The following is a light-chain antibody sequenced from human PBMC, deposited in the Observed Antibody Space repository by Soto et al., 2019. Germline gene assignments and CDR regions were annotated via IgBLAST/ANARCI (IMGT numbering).Light chain of an antibody. Sequence: QSALTQPPSASGSPGQSVTISCTGTSSDVGAYNYVSWYQQHAGKAPKLVIYEVTKRPSGVPDRFSGSKSANTASVTVSGLQAEDEADYYCRSFASSNTWVFGGGTKLTVL. CDR2: EVT. CDR3: RSFASSNTWV. V-gene: IGLV2-8*01. J-gene: IGLJ3*02. CDR1: SSDVGAYNY.